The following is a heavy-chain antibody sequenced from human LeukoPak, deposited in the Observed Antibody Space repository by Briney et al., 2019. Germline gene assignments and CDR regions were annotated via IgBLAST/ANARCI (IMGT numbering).Heavy chain of an antibody. V-gene: IGHV3-23*01. Sequence: GGSLRLSCAASGFTFSSYAMSWVRQAPGKGLEWVSAISGSGGSTYYADSVKGRFTISRDNSKNTLYLQMNSLRAEDTAVYYCAKAAYSSGWYRDYFDYWGQGTLVTVSS. CDR1: GFTFSSYA. CDR3: AKAAYSSGWYRDYFDY. D-gene: IGHD6-19*01. J-gene: IGHJ4*02. CDR2: ISGSGGST.